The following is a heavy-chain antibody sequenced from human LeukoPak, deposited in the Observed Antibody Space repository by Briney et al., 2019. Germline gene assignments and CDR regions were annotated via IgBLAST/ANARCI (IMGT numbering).Heavy chain of an antibody. CDR2: IYPGDSDT. CDR3: ARLRGPFLYSSGWYEFDP. D-gene: IGHD6-19*01. Sequence: GESLKISCKGSGYSFTSYWIGWVRQMPGKGLEWMGIIYPGDSDTRYSPSFQGQVTISADKSISTAHLQWSSLKASDTAMYYCARLRGPFLYSSGWYEFDPWGQGTLVTVSS. V-gene: IGHV5-51*01. J-gene: IGHJ5*02. CDR1: GYSFTSYW.